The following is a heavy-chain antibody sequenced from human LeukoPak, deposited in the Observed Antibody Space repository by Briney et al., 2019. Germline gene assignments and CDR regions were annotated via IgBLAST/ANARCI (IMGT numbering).Heavy chain of an antibody. V-gene: IGHV4-39*07. D-gene: IGHD1-26*01. CDR3: ARALVAAVDV. J-gene: IGHJ6*04. Sequence: PSETLSLTCTVSGGSINTPNYYWSWIRQPPGKGLEWIGEINHSGSTNYNPSLKSRVTISVDTSKNQFSMKLSSVTAADTAGNYCARALVAAVDVWGKGTTVTVSS. CDR1: GGSINTPNYY. CDR2: INHSGST.